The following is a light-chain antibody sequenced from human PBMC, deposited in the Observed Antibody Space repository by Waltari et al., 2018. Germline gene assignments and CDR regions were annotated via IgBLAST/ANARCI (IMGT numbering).Light chain of an antibody. J-gene: IGLJ3*02. Sequence: QSVLTQPSSASGTPGQRVTISCSGRASNIGGNVVNWYQQFPGKAPKLVIYRNDQRPSGVPDRFSGSKSVTSASLAISGLQSEDEADYYCAAWDDRPSGHCVFGGGTKVTVL. V-gene: IGLV1-44*01. CDR2: RND. CDR1: ASNIGGNV. CDR3: AAWDDRPSGHCV.